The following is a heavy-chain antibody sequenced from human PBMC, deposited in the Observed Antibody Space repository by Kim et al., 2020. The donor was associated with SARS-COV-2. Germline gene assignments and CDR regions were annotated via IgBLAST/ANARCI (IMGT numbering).Heavy chain of an antibody. J-gene: IGHJ6*02. CDR3: ARMTRDYDILTGSYQIYYYYGMDV. CDR1: GYTFTSYA. V-gene: IGHV7-4-1*02. CDR2: INTNTGNP. Sequence: ASVKVSCKASGYTFTSYAMNWVRQAPGQGLEWMGWINTNTGNPTYAQGFTGRFVFSLDTSVSTAYLQISSLKAEDTAVYYCARMTRDYDILTGSYQIYYYYGMDVWGQGTTVTVSS. D-gene: IGHD3-9*01.